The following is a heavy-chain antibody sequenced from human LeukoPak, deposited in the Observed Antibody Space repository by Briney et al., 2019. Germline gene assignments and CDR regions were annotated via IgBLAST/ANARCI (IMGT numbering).Heavy chain of an antibody. CDR3: LRDLNWSLDQ. D-gene: IGHD1-20*01. CDR1: GFTFSSSA. J-gene: IGHJ4*02. V-gene: IGHV3-74*01. Sequence: GGSLRLSCAASGFTFSSSAMSWVRQAPGKGLVWVSRIKSDGITITYADSVKGRFTISRDNAENTLYLQMNSLRAEDTAVYYCLRDLNWSLDQWGQGTLVTVSS. CDR2: IKSDGITI.